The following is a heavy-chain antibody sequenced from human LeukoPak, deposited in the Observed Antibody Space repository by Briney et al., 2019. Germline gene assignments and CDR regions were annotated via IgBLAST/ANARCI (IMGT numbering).Heavy chain of an antibody. CDR1: GFTFSSYA. V-gene: IGHV3-23*01. CDR3: ARELRLGYCSGGSCYYYGMDV. J-gene: IGHJ6*02. Sequence: GGSLRLSCAASGFTFSSYAMSWVRQAPGKGLEWVSTISGSGGSTYYADSVKGRFTISRDNSKNTLYLQMNSLRAEDTAVYYCARELRLGYCSGGSCYYYGMDVWGQGTTVTVSS. D-gene: IGHD2-15*01. CDR2: ISGSGGST.